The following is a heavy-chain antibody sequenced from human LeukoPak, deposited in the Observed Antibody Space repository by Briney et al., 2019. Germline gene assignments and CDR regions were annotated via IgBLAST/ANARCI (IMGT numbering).Heavy chain of an antibody. CDR1: GFTFSTYW. J-gene: IGHJ3*01. V-gene: IGHV3-7*01. Sequence: PGGSLRLAWAAAGFTFSTYWMAWGRQPAGNGREWVANMKGDGSEIHYVDSVKGPFTISSDNAKNSLYLQMNYLRAEDTAVYYCARPAYTAAYDLWGQGTMVTVSS. D-gene: IGHD3-16*01. CDR2: MKGDGSEI. CDR3: ARPAYTAAYDL.